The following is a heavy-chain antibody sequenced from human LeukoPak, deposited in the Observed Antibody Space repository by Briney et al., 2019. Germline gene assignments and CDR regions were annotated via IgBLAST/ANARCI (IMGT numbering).Heavy chain of an antibody. D-gene: IGHD1-14*01. CDR2: ISWNSGSI. Sequence: GGSLRLPCAASGFTFDDYAMHWVRQAPGKGLEWVSGISWNSGSIGYADSVKGRFTISRDNAKNSLYLQMNSLRAEDTALYYCAKSFGNSPNFDYWGQGTLVTVSS. CDR1: GFTFDDYA. V-gene: IGHV3-9*01. CDR3: AKSFGNSPNFDY. J-gene: IGHJ4*02.